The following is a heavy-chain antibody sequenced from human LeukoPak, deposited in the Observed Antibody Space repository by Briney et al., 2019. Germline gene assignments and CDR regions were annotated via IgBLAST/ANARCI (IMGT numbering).Heavy chain of an antibody. CDR1: GFTFSSYG. V-gene: IGHV3-33*01. Sequence: GALRLSCAASGFTFSSYGMHWVRQAPGKGLEWVAVIWYDGSNKYYADSVKGRFTISRDNSKNTLYLRMNSLRAEDTAVYYCARDRDDSGALDYWGQGTLVTVSS. CDR2: IWYDGSNK. J-gene: IGHJ4*02. D-gene: IGHD3-22*01. CDR3: ARDRDDSGALDY.